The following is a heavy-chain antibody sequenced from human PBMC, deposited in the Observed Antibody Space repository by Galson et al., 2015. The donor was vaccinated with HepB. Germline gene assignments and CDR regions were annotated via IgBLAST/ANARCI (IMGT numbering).Heavy chain of an antibody. CDR2: ITGSGGIK. V-gene: IGHV3-23*01. D-gene: IGHD5-24*01. CDR1: GFTFNNYA. CDR3: TKEATEGGLHIDN. Sequence: SLRLSCAASGFTFNNYAMNWVRQAPGKGLEWVSHITGSGGIKWYAGSVKGRFTISRDNSKNTLYLQMNSLRAEDTALYYCTKEATEGGLHIDNWGQGTLVTASS. J-gene: IGHJ4*02.